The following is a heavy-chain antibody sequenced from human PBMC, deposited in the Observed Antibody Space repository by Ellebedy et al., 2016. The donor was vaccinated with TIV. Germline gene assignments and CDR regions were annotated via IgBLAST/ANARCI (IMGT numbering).Heavy chain of an antibody. J-gene: IGHJ4*02. CDR2: ISSSGSTI. CDR1: GFSFSYYS. CDR3: ARGEVVTAIQKNY. V-gene: IGHV3-11*04. D-gene: IGHD2-21*02. Sequence: GESLKISCAASGFSFSYYSMSWIRQAPGKGLEWVSYISSSGSTIYYADSVKGRITISRDNAKNSLYLQMNSLRGEDTTVYYCARGEVVTAIQKNYWGQGTLVTVSS.